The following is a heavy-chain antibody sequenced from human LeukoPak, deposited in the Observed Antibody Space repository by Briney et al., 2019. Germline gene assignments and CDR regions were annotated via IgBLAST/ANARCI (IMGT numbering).Heavy chain of an antibody. CDR1: GDSVSSDSAA. D-gene: IGHD4-11*01. CDR3: ARKGTVTTPFDY. Sequence: SQTLSPTCAISGDSVSSDSAAWNWFRQSPSRGLEWLGRTYYRSKWFSDYALSVKSRITINADTSKNQFSLQLNSVTPEDTAVYSSARKGTVTTPFDYWGQGILVTVSS. J-gene: IGHJ4*02. V-gene: IGHV6-1*01. CDR2: TYYRSKWFS.